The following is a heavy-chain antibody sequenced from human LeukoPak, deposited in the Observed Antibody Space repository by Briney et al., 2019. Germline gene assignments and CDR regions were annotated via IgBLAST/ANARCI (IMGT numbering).Heavy chain of an antibody. CDR2: IDWDDDK. D-gene: IGHD4-11*01. Sequence: THTVTLTCTYSGFWLSTPRVKVLEFLQPTGKAVRRIAHIDWDDDKFYSPSLETRLTLSKDTTKNPVFRTVTNMDPVDTATYYCARSRRDYSDYDYWGQESLVTAPS. CDR3: ARSRRDYSDYDY. CDR1: GFWLSTPRVK. J-gene: IGHJ4*02. V-gene: IGHV2-70*04.